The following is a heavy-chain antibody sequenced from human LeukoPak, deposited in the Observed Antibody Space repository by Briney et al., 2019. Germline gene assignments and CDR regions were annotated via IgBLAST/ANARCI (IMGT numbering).Heavy chain of an antibody. CDR2: IRYDGSNK. V-gene: IGHV3-30*02. CDR3: ANGKDYVWGSYRPPSGD. D-gene: IGHD3-16*02. J-gene: IGHJ4*02. CDR1: GFTFSSYG. Sequence: GGSLRLSCAASGFTFSSYGMHWVRQAPGKGLEWVAFIRYDGSNKYYADSVKGRFTISRDNSRNTLYLQMNSLRAEDTAVYYCANGKDYVWGSYRPPSGDWGQGTLVTVSS.